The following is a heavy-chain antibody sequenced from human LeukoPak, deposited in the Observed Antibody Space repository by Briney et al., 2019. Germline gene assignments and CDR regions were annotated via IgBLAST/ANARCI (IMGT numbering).Heavy chain of an antibody. D-gene: IGHD1-14*01. V-gene: IGHV4-4*07. CDR2: IYTSGST. J-gene: IGHJ6*03. Sequence: PSETLSLTCTVSGGSISSYYWSWIRQPAGKGLEWIGRIYTSGSTNYNPSLKSRVTMSVDTSKNQFSLNLSSVTAADTAVYYCARDYTGYYYSYMDVWGKGTTVTVSS. CDR3: ARDYTGYYYSYMDV. CDR1: GGSISSYY.